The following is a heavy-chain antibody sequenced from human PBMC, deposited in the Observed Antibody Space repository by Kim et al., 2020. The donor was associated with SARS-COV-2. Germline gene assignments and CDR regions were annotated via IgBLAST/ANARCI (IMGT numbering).Heavy chain of an antibody. CDR2: GGRI. CDR3: TTFTGGS. D-gene: IGHD3-10*01. J-gene: IGHJ5*02. V-gene: IGHV3-15*01. Sequence: GGRIDFAASLKERFAISRDDSKDTLYLQMNSLKIEDTAVYYCTTFTGGSWGQGTLVTVSS.